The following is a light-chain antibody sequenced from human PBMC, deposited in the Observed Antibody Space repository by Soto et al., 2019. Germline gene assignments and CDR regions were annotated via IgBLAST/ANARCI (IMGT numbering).Light chain of an antibody. CDR3: AAWDDSLNVYVV. J-gene: IGLJ2*01. CDR2: SNN. V-gene: IGLV1-44*01. Sequence: QSVLTQPPSASGTPGQRVTISCSGSSSNIGSNTVNWYQQLPGTAPKLLIYSNNQRPSGVPDRFPGSKSGTSASLAISGLQSEDEADYYCAAWDDSLNVYVVFGGGTKLTVL. CDR1: SSNIGSNT.